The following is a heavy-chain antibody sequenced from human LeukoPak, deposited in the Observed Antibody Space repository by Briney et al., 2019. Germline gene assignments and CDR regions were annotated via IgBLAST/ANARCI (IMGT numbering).Heavy chain of an antibody. V-gene: IGHV4-31*03. CDR3: ARVGGSGSYSDWFDP. CDR2: IYYSGST. D-gene: IGHD3-10*01. J-gene: IGHJ5*02. Sequence: PSETLSLTCTVSGGSISSGGYYWSWIRQHPGKGLEWIGYIYYSGSTYYNPSLKSRVTISVDTSKNQFSLKLSSVTAADTAVYYCARVGGSGSYSDWFDPWGQGTLVTVSS. CDR1: GGSISSGGYY.